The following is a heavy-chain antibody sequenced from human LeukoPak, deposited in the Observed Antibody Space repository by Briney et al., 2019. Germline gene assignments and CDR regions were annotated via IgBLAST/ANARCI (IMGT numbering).Heavy chain of an antibody. CDR1: GYTFTDYY. CDR2: MHPNSGGT. V-gene: IGHV1-2*02. D-gene: IGHD3-22*01. Sequence: ASVKVSCKASGYTFTDYYLHWLRQAPGQGLEWMGWMHPNSGGTNYAQNFQGRVTMTRDTSNTTAYMELSRLTSDDTAVYYCASLAHFDGSTYYPDFWGQGTLVTVSS. CDR3: ASLAHFDGSTYYPDF. J-gene: IGHJ4*02.